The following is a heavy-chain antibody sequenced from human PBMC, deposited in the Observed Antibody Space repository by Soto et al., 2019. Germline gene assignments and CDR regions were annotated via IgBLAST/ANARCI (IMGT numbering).Heavy chain of an antibody. CDR2: IVVGSGNT. CDR1: GFTFTSSA. D-gene: IGHD3-22*01. J-gene: IGHJ3*02. V-gene: IGHV1-58*01. Sequence: SVKVSFKASGFTFTSSAVQWLRQARGQRLEWIGWIVVGSGNTNYAQKFQERVTITRDMSTSTAYMELSSLRSEDTAVYYCAASLVVVDAFDIWGQGTMVTVSS. CDR3: AASLVVVDAFDI.